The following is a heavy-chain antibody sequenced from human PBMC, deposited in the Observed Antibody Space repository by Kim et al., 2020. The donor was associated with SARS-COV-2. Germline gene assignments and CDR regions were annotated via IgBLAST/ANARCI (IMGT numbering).Heavy chain of an antibody. J-gene: IGHJ6*02. Sequence: GGSLRLSCAASGFTFSSYSMNWVRQAPGKGLEWVSSISSSSSYIYYADSVKGRFTISRDNAKNSLYLQMNSLRAEDTAVYYCARGRVVTAKRVYYYYGMGGWGQGTTVTVSS. CDR3: ARGRVVTAKRVYYYYGMGG. CDR2: ISSSSSYI. V-gene: IGHV3-21*01. CDR1: GFTFSSYS. D-gene: IGHD2-21*02.